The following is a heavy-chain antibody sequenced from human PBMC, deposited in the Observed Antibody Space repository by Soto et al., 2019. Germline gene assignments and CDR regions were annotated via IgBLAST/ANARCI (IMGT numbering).Heavy chain of an antibody. D-gene: IGHD3-10*01. CDR3: AKDREVKGVIITLYYYGMDV. V-gene: IGHV3-30*18. Sequence: QVQLVESGGGVVQPGRSLRLSCAASGFTFSSYGMHWVRQAPGKGLEWVAVISYDGSNKYYADSVKGRFTISRDNSKNTLYLQMNSLRAEDTAVYYCAKDREVKGVIITLYYYGMDVWGQGTTVTVSS. J-gene: IGHJ6*02. CDR2: ISYDGSNK. CDR1: GFTFSSYG.